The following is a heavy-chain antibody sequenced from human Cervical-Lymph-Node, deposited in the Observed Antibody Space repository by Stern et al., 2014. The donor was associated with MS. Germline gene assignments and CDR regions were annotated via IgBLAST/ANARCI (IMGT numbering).Heavy chain of an antibody. CDR2: ISVDNGNT. Sequence: VQLVESGAEVRKPGASVKLSCKASGYTFTSYGISWVRQAPGQGLEWMGWISVDNGNTDSAQKFQGRVTMTADTSTDTAYMELRRLRSDETAVYYCAVAAAGTSWFDPWGQGTLVTVTS. V-gene: IGHV1-18*01. CDR1: GYTFTSYG. J-gene: IGHJ5*02. CDR3: AVAAAGTSWFDP. D-gene: IGHD6-13*01.